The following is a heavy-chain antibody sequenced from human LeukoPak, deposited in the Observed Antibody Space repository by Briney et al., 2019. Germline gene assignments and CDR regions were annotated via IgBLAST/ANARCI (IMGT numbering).Heavy chain of an antibody. CDR2: ISRDSTYK. D-gene: IGHD1-26*01. J-gene: IGHJ4*02. CDR3: ARPSSGNYARSEY. Sequence: GGSLRLSCAASGFTFSTFNMNWVRQAPGKGLEWVSFISRDSTYKYYADSVKGRFTISRDDANNTLYLQMNSLRAEDTAVYYCARPSSGNYARSEYWGQGTLATVSS. V-gene: IGHV3-21*05. CDR1: GFTFSTFN.